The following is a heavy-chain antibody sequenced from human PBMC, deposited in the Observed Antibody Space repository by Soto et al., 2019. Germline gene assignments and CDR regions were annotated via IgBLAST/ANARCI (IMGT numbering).Heavy chain of an antibody. CDR1: GFTFSNYW. CDR2: INSDGTTI. V-gene: IGHV3-74*01. Sequence: EVQLVESGGGLVQPGGSLRLSCAASGFTFSNYWVHWVRQVPGKGLMWVSRINSDGTTINYADSVEGRFTISRDNAKSTLFLQMNCLRVEDTAVYYCARAGWYRFDYWGQGTLVTVSS. D-gene: IGHD6-19*01. CDR3: ARAGWYRFDY. J-gene: IGHJ4*02.